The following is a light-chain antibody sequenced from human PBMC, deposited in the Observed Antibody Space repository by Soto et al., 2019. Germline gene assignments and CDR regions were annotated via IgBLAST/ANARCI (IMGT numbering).Light chain of an antibody. V-gene: IGLV2-8*01. CDR1: SSDVGAYDF. CDR2: EVT. Sequence: QAVVTQPPSASGSPGQSVTISCTGTSSDVGAYDFVSWYQHHPGKAPKLMIYEVTKRPSGVPDRFSGSKSGNTASLTVSGLQAEDEADYYCTSHAGNYNFPYVFGTGTKLTVL. CDR3: TSHAGNYNFPYV. J-gene: IGLJ1*01.